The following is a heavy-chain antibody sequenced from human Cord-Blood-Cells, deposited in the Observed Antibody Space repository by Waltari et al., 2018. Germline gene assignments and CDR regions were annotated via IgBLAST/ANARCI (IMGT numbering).Heavy chain of an antibody. Sequence: QLQLQESGPGLVKPSETLSLTCPVPGGSISSSSYYWAWIRRPPGKGLEWIGSFYYGGSTYYNPSLKSRVTKSVDTSKNQFSLKLSSVTAADTAVYYCARRPTVTTAGGFDYWGQGTLVTVSS. J-gene: IGHJ4*02. D-gene: IGHD4-17*01. CDR2: FYYGGST. CDR3: ARRPTVTTAGGFDY. CDR1: GGSISSSSYY. V-gene: IGHV4-39*01.